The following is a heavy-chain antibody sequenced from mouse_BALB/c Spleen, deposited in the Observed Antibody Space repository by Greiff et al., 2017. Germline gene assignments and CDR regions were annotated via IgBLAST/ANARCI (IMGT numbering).Heavy chain of an antibody. J-gene: IGHJ4*01. Sequence: EVQLVESGGDLVKPGGSLKLSCAASGFTFSSYGMSWVRQTPDKRLEWVATISSGGSYTYYPDSVKGRFTISRDNAKNTLYLQMSSLKSEDTAMYYCASAPAMDYWGQGTSVTVSS. V-gene: IGHV5-6*01. CDR3: ASAPAMDY. CDR1: GFTFSSYG. CDR2: ISSGGSYT.